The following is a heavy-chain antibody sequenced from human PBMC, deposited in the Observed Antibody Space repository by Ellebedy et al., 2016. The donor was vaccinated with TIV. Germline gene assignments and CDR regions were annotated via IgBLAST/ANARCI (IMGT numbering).Heavy chain of an antibody. J-gene: IGHJ4*02. V-gene: IGHV3-48*04. D-gene: IGHD2-15*01. CDR3: ASLGVRYCNDGSCYEASDY. CDR1: GFTFSSYG. Sequence: PGGSLRLSCAGSGFTFSSYGMNWVRQAPGKGLEWVSYVSSSSRTIYYADSVKGRFTISRDNAKNSLYLQMNSLRAEDKAVYYCASLGVRYCNDGSCYEASDYWGQGTLVTVSS. CDR2: VSSSSRTI.